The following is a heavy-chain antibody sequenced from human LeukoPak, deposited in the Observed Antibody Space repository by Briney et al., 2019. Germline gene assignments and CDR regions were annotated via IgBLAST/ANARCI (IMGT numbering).Heavy chain of an antibody. V-gene: IGHV3-9*01. CDR1: GFTFDDYG. CDR2: ISWNSGSI. D-gene: IGHD6-19*01. J-gene: IGHJ4*02. CDR3: AKVQGQWLGTIDY. Sequence: GGSLRLSCAASGFTFDDYGMQWVRQAPGKGLEWVSGISWNSGSIGYADSVKGRFTISRDNAKNSLYLQMNSLRAEDTAVYYCAKVQGQWLGTIDYWGQGTLVTVSS.